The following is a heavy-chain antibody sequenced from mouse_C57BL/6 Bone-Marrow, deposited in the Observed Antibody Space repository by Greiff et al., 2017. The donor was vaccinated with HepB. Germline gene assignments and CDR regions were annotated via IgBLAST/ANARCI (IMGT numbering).Heavy chain of an antibody. D-gene: IGHD1-1*01. V-gene: IGHV1-81*01. Sequence: QVQLQQSGAELVMPGASVKLSCKASGYTFTSYWMHWVKQRPGQGLEWIGEIYPRSGNTYYNEKFKGKATLTADKSSSTAYMELRSLTSEDSAVYFCAREAYYGSSLAWFAYWGQGTLVTVSA. CDR3: AREAYYGSSLAWFAY. CDR2: IYPRSGNT. J-gene: IGHJ3*01. CDR1: GYTFTSYW.